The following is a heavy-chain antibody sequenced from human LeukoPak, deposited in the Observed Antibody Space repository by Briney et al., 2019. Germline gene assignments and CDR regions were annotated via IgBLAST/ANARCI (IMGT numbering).Heavy chain of an antibody. Sequence: GGSLRLSCAASGFTFSSYWMSWVRQAPGKGLEWVAFIRYDGSNKYYADSVKGRFTISRDNSKNTLYLQMNSLRAEDTAVYYCARQSGSYYPLDYWGQGTLVTVSS. CDR3: ARQSGSYYPLDY. V-gene: IGHV3-30*02. CDR2: IRYDGSNK. CDR1: GFTFSSYW. J-gene: IGHJ4*02. D-gene: IGHD1-26*01.